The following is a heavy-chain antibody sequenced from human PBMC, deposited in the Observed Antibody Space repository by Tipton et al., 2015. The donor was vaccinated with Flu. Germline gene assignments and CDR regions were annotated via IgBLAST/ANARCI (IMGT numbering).Heavy chain of an antibody. J-gene: IGHJ4*02. Sequence: TLSLTCAVSGYSISSGYYWGWIRQPPGKGLEWIGSIYRSGTTYYNPSLKSRVTISVDTSKTQFSLNLSSVTAADTAVYYCARGLSSGWYSVGYFDHWGQGAPVTVSS. D-gene: IGHD6-19*01. V-gene: IGHV4-38-2*01. CDR1: GYSISSGYY. CDR2: IYRSGTT. CDR3: ARGLSSGWYSVGYFDH.